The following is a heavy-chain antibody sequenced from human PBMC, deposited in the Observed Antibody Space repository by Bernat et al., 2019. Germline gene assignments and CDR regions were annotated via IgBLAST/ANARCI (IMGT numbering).Heavy chain of an antibody. CDR3: ANLDAAVGGMDV. V-gene: IGHV3-30*04. CDR2: ISYDGSNK. D-gene: IGHD5-18*01. J-gene: IGHJ6*02. CDR1: GFPFSSFA. Sequence: QVQLVESGGGVVQPGRSLRLSCAASGFPFSSFAMHWVRQAPGKGLEWVAVISYDGSNKYYADSVKGRFTISRDNSKNTLYLQMNSLRLEDTALYYCANLDAAVGGMDVWGQGTTVTVSS.